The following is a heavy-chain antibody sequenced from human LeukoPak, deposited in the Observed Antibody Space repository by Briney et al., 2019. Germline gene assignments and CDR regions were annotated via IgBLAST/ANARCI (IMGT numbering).Heavy chain of an antibody. Sequence: SETLSLTCTVSGGSISSSSYYWGWIRQPPGKGLEWIGYIYYSGSTNYNPSLKSRVTISVDTSKNQFSLKLSSVTAADTAVYYCARVVRDLESNWFDPWGQGTLVTVSS. D-gene: IGHD1-1*01. J-gene: IGHJ5*02. CDR2: IYYSGST. CDR3: ARVVRDLESNWFDP. V-gene: IGHV4-61*05. CDR1: GGSISSSSYY.